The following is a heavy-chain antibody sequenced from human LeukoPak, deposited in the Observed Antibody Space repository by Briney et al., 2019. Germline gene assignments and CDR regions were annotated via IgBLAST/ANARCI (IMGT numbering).Heavy chain of an antibody. CDR3: ARGPRWFDS. Sequence: ASVNVSCKASGYTFTRYYMHWVRQAPGQGVEWMGWINPRSGGTTYAQKFQGTVTMTRDTSISTAYMELSRLRSDDTGVYYCARGPRWFDSWGQGTLVTVSS. V-gene: IGHV1-2*02. CDR1: GYTFTRYY. CDR2: INPRSGGT. J-gene: IGHJ5*01.